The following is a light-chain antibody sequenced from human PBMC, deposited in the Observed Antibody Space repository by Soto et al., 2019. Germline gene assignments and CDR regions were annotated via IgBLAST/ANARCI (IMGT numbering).Light chain of an antibody. Sequence: DVQMTQSPSTLAASVGGTVTVTCRASQSVTGWLAWYQQKPGEAPKLLIYDASALPRGVPSRFSGSGSGTKFTLTIASLQPDDFATYYCQQYETFSGTFGPGTKVDI. J-gene: IGKJ1*01. CDR3: QQYETFSGT. V-gene: IGKV1-5*01. CDR2: DAS. CDR1: QSVTGW.